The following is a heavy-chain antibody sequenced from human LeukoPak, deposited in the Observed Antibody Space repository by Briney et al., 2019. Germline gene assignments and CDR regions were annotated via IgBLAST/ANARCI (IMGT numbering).Heavy chain of an antibody. D-gene: IGHD6-19*01. J-gene: IGHJ1*01. Sequence: SETLSLTCTVSGGSISSYYWSWIRQPPGKGLEWIGHIYYSGSTNYNPSLKSRVTISIDSSKNQFSLRLSSVTAADTAVYYCARDSAVPGSPGHWGQGTLVTVSS. V-gene: IGHV4-59*01. CDR1: GGSISSYY. CDR2: IYYSGST. CDR3: ARDSAVPGSPGH.